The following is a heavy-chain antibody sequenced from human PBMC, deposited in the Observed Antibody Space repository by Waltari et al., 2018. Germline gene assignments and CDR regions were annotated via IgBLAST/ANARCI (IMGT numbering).Heavy chain of an antibody. CDR3: ARLLGDWYFDL. D-gene: IGHD3-3*01. CDR2: IYYSGST. CDR1: GGSISSSSYY. V-gene: IGHV4-39*01. Sequence: QLQLQESGPGLVKPSETLSLTCTVSGGSISSSSYYWGWIRPPPGKGLEWIGSIYYSGSTYYNPSLKSRVTISVDTSKNQFSLKLSSVTAADTAVYYCARLLGDWYFDLWGRGTLVTVSS. J-gene: IGHJ2*01.